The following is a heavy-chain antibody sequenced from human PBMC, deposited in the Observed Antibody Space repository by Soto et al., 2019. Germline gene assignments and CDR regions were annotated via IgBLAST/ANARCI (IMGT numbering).Heavy chain of an antibody. D-gene: IGHD4-17*01. Sequence: QLQLQESGPGLVKPSETLSLTCTVSGGSISSSSYYWGWIRQPPGKGLEWIGSIYDSGSTYYNPSLKSRVTISVDTSQSQFSLNLSSVTAADTAVYYCARQDYGDYVFGYWGQGTLVTVSS. CDR2: IYDSGST. J-gene: IGHJ4*02. CDR3: ARQDYGDYVFGY. V-gene: IGHV4-39*01. CDR1: GGSISSSSYY.